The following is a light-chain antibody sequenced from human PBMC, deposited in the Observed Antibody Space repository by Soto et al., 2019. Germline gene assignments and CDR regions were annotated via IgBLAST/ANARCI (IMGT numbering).Light chain of an antibody. CDR1: QSVSGNS. Sequence: EGVLTQSQGTLSLSPGERATLSCRASQSVSGNSLAWYRQNRGQAPRLIIYDVSTRATGIPDRFSGSGSGTDFTLTISSLQPEDFAVYYCQQYNSWPPITFAQGTRLAIK. J-gene: IGKJ5*01. CDR2: DVS. CDR3: QQYNSWPPIT. V-gene: IGKV3-20*01.